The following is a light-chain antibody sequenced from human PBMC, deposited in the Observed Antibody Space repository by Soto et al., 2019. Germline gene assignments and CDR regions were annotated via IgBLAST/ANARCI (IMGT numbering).Light chain of an antibody. CDR2: DAS. CDR3: QQRSNWPVT. V-gene: IGKV3-11*01. CDR1: QSVSTY. Sequence: EIVLTQSPATLSLSPGERATLSCRASQSVSTYLAWYQQKPGQAPRLLIYDASSRATGIPARFSGSGSGTEFTLTISSLEPEDFALYSCQQRSNWPVTFGQGTRVEIK. J-gene: IGKJ1*01.